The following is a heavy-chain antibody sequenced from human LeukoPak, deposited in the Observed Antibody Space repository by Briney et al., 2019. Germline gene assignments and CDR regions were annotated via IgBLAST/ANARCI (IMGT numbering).Heavy chain of an antibody. D-gene: IGHD2-15*01. CDR1: GLTFSSYA. CDR3: AKLGPGYCSVGTCYSRWYYFDS. V-gene: IGHV3-23*01. J-gene: IGHJ4*02. CDR2: ISGSSGST. Sequence: QPGGPLHLSCAASGLTFSSYAMSWVRQAPGKGLEWGSAISGSSGSTYYADSVKGRFNISRDNSKKTLYLQMNSLRAEDSALYYCAKLGPGYCSVGTCYSRWYYFDSWGQGTLVTVSS.